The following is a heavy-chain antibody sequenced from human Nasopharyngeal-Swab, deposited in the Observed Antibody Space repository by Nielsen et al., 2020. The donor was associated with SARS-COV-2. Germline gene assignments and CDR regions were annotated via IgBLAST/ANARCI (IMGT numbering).Heavy chain of an antibody. CDR3: ARGGDPTRVTPTRGLDP. V-gene: IGHV3-23*01. CDR1: GFTLRSYA. CDR2: VSKNGDTT. J-gene: IGHJ5*02. Sequence: GGSLRLSCAASGFTLRSYAMTWARQTPGKGLEWVSSVSKNGDTTFYADSVRGRFTISSDDSKNTLYLQMSSLRAEDTAVYFCARGGDPTRVTPTRGLDPWGQGTMVTVSS. D-gene: IGHD3-16*01.